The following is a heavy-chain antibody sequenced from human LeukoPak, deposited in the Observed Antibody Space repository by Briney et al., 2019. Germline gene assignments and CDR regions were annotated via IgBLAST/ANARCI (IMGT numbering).Heavy chain of an antibody. V-gene: IGHV4-4*07. CDR2: IKNSGST. D-gene: IGHD1-7*01. J-gene: IGHJ4*02. Sequence: PSETLSLTGTVSGDSISSYYWSWIRQPAGKGLEWIGRIKNSGSTTYNPSLKSRVTMSVDTSKNQFSLKLSSVTAADTAVYYCARGTGTTTYFDCWGQGTLITVSS. CDR3: ARGTGTTTYFDC. CDR1: GDSISSYY.